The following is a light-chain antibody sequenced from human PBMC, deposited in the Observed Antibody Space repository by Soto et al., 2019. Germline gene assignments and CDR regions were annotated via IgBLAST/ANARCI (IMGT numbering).Light chain of an antibody. CDR1: SSDVGAYIF. CDR2: DII. CDR3: VSFTTSRSYV. J-gene: IGLJ1*01. Sequence: QSVLTQPASVSGSPGQSITISCTGTSSDVGAYIFVSWYQQHPGKAPKLMIYDIINRPSGVSNRFSGSKSGNTASLTISGLQAEDEADYYCVSFTTSRSYVFGTGTSSPS. V-gene: IGLV2-14*03.